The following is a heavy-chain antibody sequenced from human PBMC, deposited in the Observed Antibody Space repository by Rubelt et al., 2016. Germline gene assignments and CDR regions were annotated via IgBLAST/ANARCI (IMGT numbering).Heavy chain of an antibody. Sequence: QVQLQESGPGLVKPSGTLSLTCAVSGGSISSSNWWNWVRQPPGKGLEWIGEINHSGSTNYNPSLKSRVTISVETAKNQFSLKLSSVTAADTAVYYCAGSSSPFDWFDPWGQGTLVTVSS. CDR1: GGSISSSNW. D-gene: IGHD6-6*01. CDR2: INHSGST. V-gene: IGHV4-4*02. CDR3: AGSSSPFDWFDP. J-gene: IGHJ5*02.